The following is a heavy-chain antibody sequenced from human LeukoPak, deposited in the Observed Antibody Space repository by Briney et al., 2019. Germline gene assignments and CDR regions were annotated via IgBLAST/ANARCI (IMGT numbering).Heavy chain of an antibody. CDR1: GGSIISYY. D-gene: IGHD6-19*01. CDR2: IYYSGST. J-gene: IGHJ3*02. V-gene: IGHV4-59*01. Sequence: PSETLSLTCTVPGGSIISYYWSWIRQPPGKGLEWIGYIYYSGSTNYNPSLKSRVTISVDTSKNQFSLKLSSVTAADTAVYYCAGSPLNDAFDIWGQGTMVTVSS. CDR3: AGSPLNDAFDI.